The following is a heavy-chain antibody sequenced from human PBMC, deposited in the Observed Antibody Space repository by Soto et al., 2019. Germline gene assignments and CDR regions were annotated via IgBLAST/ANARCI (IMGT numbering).Heavy chain of an antibody. D-gene: IGHD3-3*01. CDR1: GFTFSSYA. Sequence: GGSLRLSCAASGFTFSSYAMSWVRQAPGKGLEWVSAISGSGGSTYYADSVKGRFTISRDNSKNTLYLQMNSLRAEDTAVYYCAKDPTYYDFWSGYNRPNWFDPWGQGTLVTVSS. J-gene: IGHJ5*02. CDR2: ISGSGGST. CDR3: AKDPTYYDFWSGYNRPNWFDP. V-gene: IGHV3-23*01.